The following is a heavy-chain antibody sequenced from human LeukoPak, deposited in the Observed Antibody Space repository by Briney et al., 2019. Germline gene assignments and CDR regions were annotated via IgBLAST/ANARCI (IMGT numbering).Heavy chain of an antibody. D-gene: IGHD4-17*01. J-gene: IGHJ4*02. Sequence: GRSLRLSCGASGITFSSYGMHWVRQAPGKGLEWVASISSDGSNKYYADSVKGRITISRDNSKNTLYLQMNSLRAEDTAVYYCARDAYGDHDYWGQGTLVTVSS. CDR2: ISSDGSNK. V-gene: IGHV3-30*03. CDR1: GITFSSYG. CDR3: ARDAYGDHDY.